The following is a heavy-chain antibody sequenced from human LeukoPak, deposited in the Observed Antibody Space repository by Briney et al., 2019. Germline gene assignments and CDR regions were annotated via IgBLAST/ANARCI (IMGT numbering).Heavy chain of an antibody. CDR3: ARDPGRRFWGSYRFDY. D-gene: IGHD3-16*02. CDR2: INPNSGGT. J-gene: IGHJ4*02. CDR1: GYTFTGYY. V-gene: IGHV1-2*02. Sequence: GASVKVSCKASGYTFTGYYMHWVRQAPGQGLEWMGWINPNSGGTNYAQKFQGRVTMTRDTSISTACMELSRLRSDDTAVYYCARDPGRRFWGSYRFDYWGQGTLVTVSS.